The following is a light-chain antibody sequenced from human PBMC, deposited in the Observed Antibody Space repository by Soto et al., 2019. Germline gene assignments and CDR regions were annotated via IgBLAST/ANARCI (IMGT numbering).Light chain of an antibody. Sequence: QSVLTQPASVSGSPGQSITISCTGTSNDVGGYNYVSWFQQHPGKAPKLMIYEVSNRPSGVSDRFSGSRSGNTASLTISGLQAEDEADYYRSSYTSSRLYVYGTGTKVTVL. CDR2: EVS. V-gene: IGLV2-14*01. CDR1: SNDVGGYNY. CDR3: SSYTSSRLYV. J-gene: IGLJ1*01.